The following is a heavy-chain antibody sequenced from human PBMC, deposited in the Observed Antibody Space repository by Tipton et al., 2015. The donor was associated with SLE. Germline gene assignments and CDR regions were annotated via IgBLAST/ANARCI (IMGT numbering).Heavy chain of an antibody. V-gene: IGHV3-30*02. CDR1: GFTFSSYG. J-gene: IGHJ4*02. CDR3: AKDLELLGYFDY. CDR2: IRYDGSNK. Sequence: GSLRLSCAASGFTFSSYGMHWVRQAPGKGLEWVAFIRYDGSNKYYADSVKGRFTISRDNSKNTLYLQMNSLRAEDTAVYYCAKDLELLGYFDYWGQGTLVTVSS. D-gene: IGHD1-26*01.